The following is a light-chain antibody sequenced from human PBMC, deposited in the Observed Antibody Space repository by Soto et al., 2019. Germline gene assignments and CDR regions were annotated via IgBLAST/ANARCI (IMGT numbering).Light chain of an antibody. V-gene: IGKV3-11*01. J-gene: IGKJ2*01. CDR3: QQRFNWPRFT. Sequence: EIVLTQSPATLSLSPGERATLSCRASQSVSSYLAWYQQKPGQAPRLLIYDASNRATGIPARFSGGGSGTVFTLPISGLEPEDFAVYYCQQRFNWPRFTFGQGTKLEIK. CDR1: QSVSSY. CDR2: DAS.